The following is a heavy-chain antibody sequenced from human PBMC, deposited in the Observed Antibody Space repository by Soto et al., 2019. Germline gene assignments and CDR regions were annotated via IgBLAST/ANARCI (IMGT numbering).Heavy chain of an antibody. V-gene: IGHV3-7*03. CDR2: IKEDGSEE. J-gene: IGHJ6*02. CDR3: AREDIVVINGMDV. D-gene: IGHD2-2*01. Sequence: GSLRLSCAASGFTFSGYWMSWVRQAPGKGLEWVANIKEDGSEENYVDSLKGRFTISRDNAKNSLYLQMNSLRAEDTAIYYCAREDIVVINGMDVWGQGTTVTVSS. CDR1: GFTFSGYW.